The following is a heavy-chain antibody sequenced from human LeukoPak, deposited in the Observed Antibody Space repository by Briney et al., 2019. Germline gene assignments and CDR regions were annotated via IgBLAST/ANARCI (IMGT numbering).Heavy chain of an antibody. CDR1: GGSFSGYY. V-gene: IGHV4-34*01. D-gene: IGHD6-6*01. J-gene: IGHJ4*02. CDR3: ARLSGSSSGY. CDR2: INHSGST. Sequence: SETLSLTCAVYGGSFSGYYWSWIRQPPGKGLEWIGEINHSGSTNYNPSLKSRVTISVDTSKNQFSLKLSSVTAADTAVYYCARLSGSSSGYWGQGTLVTVSS.